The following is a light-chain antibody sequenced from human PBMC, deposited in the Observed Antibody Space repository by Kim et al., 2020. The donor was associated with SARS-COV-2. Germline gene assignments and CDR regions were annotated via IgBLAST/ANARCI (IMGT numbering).Light chain of an antibody. CDR1: QDIRNY. Sequence: DIQLTQSPSSLSASVGDRVTITCRANQDIRNYLAWYQKKPGKAPKLMIYLASTLQSGVPSRFSGSGYGTDFTLTISSLQPEDVATYYCQRYNSAPVTFVPGTKVDIK. CDR3: QRYNSAPVT. CDR2: LAS. J-gene: IGKJ3*01. V-gene: IGKV1-27*01.